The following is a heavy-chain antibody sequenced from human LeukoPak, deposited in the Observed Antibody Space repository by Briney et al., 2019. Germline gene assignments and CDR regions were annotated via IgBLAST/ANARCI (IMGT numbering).Heavy chain of an antibody. CDR3: ARAGYSYGYVDY. V-gene: IGHV4-34*01. CDR1: GASSSGYY. Sequence: SEPLSLTCAAYGASSSGYYWSWIRQPPGKGLELIGEINHSGSTNYNPSLKSRVTISVDTSKNQFSLKLSSVTAADTAVYYCARAGYSYGYVDYWGQGTLVTVSS. J-gene: IGHJ4*02. CDR2: INHSGST. D-gene: IGHD5-18*01.